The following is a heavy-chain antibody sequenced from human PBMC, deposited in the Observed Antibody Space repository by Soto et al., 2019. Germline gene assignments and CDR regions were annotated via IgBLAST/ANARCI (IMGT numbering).Heavy chain of an antibody. CDR3: ARLKKAGTSHAFDI. D-gene: IGHD6-19*01. CDR1: GYPFTSYA. Sequence: GASVQVSCKASGYPFTSYAMHWVRQAPGQRLEWMGWINAGNGNTKYSQKFQGRVTITRDTSASTAYMELSSLRSEDTAVYYCARLKKAGTSHAFDIWGQGTMVTGSS. CDR2: INAGNGNT. J-gene: IGHJ3*02. V-gene: IGHV1-3*01.